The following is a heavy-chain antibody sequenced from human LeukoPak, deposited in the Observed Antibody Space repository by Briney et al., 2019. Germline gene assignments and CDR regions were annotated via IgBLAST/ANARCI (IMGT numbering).Heavy chain of an antibody. CDR1: GFTFSSYG. Sequence: GGSLRLSCAASGFTFSSYGMHWVRQAPGKGLEWVAVISYDGSNKYYADSVKGRFTISRDNSKNTLYLQMNSLRAEDTAVYYCAKDLNVEMPYDAFDIWGQGTMVTVSS. V-gene: IGHV3-30*18. J-gene: IGHJ3*02. D-gene: IGHD5-24*01. CDR2: ISYDGSNK. CDR3: AKDLNVEMPYDAFDI.